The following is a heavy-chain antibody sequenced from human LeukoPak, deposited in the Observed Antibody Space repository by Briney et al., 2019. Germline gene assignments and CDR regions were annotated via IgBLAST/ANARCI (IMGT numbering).Heavy chain of an antibody. CDR1: GGTFSSYA. CDR2: IIPIFGTA. CDR3: ARAGVEYQHNWFDP. J-gene: IGHJ5*02. Sequence: GASVKVSCKASGGTFSSYAISWVRQAPGQGLEWMGGIIPIFGTANYAQKFQGRVTITADESTSTAYMELSSLRSEDTAVYYCARAGVEYQHNWFDPWGQGTLVTVSS. V-gene: IGHV1-69*13. D-gene: IGHD2-2*01.